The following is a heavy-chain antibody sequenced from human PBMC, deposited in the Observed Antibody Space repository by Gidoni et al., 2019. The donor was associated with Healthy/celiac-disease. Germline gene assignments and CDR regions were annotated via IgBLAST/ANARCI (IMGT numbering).Heavy chain of an antibody. Sequence: EVQLVESGGGLVQPGGSLRLSCAASGFTFSSYWMRWVRQAPGKGLEWVANIKQDGSEKYYVDSVKGRFTISRDNAKNSLYLQMNSLRAEDTAVYYCARVSTAPGLELLGQNAFDIWGQGTMVTVSS. J-gene: IGHJ3*02. D-gene: IGHD1-7*01. CDR3: ARVSTAPGLELLGQNAFDI. CDR2: IKQDGSEK. CDR1: GFTFSSYW. V-gene: IGHV3-7*01.